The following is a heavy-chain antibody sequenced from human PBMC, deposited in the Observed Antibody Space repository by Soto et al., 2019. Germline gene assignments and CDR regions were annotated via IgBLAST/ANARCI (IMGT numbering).Heavy chain of an antibody. CDR2: IYYSGST. V-gene: IGHV4-39*01. CDR3: ARRVRFGELPAYYFDY. CDR1: GGSISSSSYY. Sequence: PSETLSLTCTVSGGSISSSSYYWGWIRQPPGKGLEWIGSIYYSGSTYYNPSLKSRVTISVDTSKNQFSLKLSSVTAADTAVYYCARRVRFGELPAYYFDYWGQGTLVTVSS. D-gene: IGHD3-10*01. J-gene: IGHJ4*02.